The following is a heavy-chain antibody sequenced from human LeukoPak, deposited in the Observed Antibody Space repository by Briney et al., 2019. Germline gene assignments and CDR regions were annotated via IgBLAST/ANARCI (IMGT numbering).Heavy chain of an antibody. D-gene: IGHD3-10*01. V-gene: IGHV4-34*01. J-gene: IGHJ6*02. CDR1: GWSFSGYY. CDR3: ARGKFETVRGFLYHYYGMDV. CDR2: ISHSGST. Sequence: PSETLSLTCAVYGWSFSGYYRSWIRQPPGKGLEWIGEISHSGSTNYNPSLKSRVTISIDTSKNQFSLKLNSVTAADTALFYCARGKFETVRGFLYHYYGMDVWGQGTTVTVSS.